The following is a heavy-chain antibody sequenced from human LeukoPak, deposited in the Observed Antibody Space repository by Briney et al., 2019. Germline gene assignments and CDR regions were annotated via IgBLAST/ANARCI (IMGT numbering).Heavy chain of an antibody. V-gene: IGHV4-39*07. CDR3: ARAIHYYDSSGYYSGYYFDY. CDR2: IFYSGST. J-gene: IGHJ4*02. D-gene: IGHD3-22*01. Sequence: PSETLSLICTVSSSSISTSNYYWGWVRQPPGKALEWIANIFYSGSTYYSPSLKSRVTISLDTSKNQFSLKLSSVTAADTAVYYCARAIHYYDSSGYYSGYYFDYWGQGTLVTVSS. CDR1: SSSISTSNYY.